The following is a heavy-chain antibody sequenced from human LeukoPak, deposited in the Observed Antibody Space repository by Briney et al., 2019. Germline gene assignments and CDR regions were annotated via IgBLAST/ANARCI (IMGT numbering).Heavy chain of an antibody. V-gene: IGHV3-66*01. CDR3: ARDLEAANTYYFDY. CDR1: GGSINNHY. D-gene: IGHD6-13*01. Sequence: ETLSLTCTVSGGSINNHYWSWVRQAPGKGLEWVSIISSAGTTYYADSVKGRFTISRDNSKNTVYLQVNSLRDEDTAVYYCARDLEAANTYYFDYWGQGTMVTVSS. CDR2: ISSAGTT. J-gene: IGHJ4*02.